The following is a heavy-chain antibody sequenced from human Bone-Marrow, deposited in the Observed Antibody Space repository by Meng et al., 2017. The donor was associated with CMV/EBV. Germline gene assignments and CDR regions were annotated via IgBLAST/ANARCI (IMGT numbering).Heavy chain of an antibody. J-gene: IGHJ4*02. CDR3: ASSGGGQQLVYNY. V-gene: IGHV1-8*03. CDR2: MNPNSGNT. D-gene: IGHD6-13*01. Sequence: KASGYTFNSYDINWVRQATGQGLEWMGWMNPNSGNTGYAQKFQGRVTITRNTSISTAYMELSSLRSEDTAVYYCASSGGGQQLVYNYWGQGTLVTVSS. CDR1: GYTFNSYD.